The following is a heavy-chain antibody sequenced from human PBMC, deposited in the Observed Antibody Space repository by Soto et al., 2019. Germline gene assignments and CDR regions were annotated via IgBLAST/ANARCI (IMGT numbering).Heavy chain of an antibody. D-gene: IGHD5-12*01. V-gene: IGHV1-3*01. CDR1: GYTFTSYP. Sequence: QVQLVQSGAEVKKPGASVKVSCKASGYTFTSYPMHWVRQAPGHRLEWMGWINAGNGNTKYSQKFQLRVSFYRDTSANTVYMELSRLTSEDTAVYYCARAWGIEGGYNYFDSWGQGTPVTVSS. CDR2: INAGNGNT. J-gene: IGHJ4*02. CDR3: ARAWGIEGGYNYFDS.